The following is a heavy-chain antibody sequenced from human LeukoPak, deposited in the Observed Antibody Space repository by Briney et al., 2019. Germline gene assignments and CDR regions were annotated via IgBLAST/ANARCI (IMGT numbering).Heavy chain of an antibody. CDR3: AKDGYYDFWSGIGFPQSHMDV. D-gene: IGHD3-3*01. CDR2: ISSSSSTI. V-gene: IGHV3-48*01. CDR1: GFTFSSYS. Sequence: PGGSLRLSCAASGFTFSSYSMNWVRQAPGKGLEWVSYISSSSSTIYYADPVKGRFTISRDNAKNSLYLQMNSLRAEDTAVYYCAKDGYYDFWSGIGFPQSHMDVWGKGTTVTVSS. J-gene: IGHJ6*03.